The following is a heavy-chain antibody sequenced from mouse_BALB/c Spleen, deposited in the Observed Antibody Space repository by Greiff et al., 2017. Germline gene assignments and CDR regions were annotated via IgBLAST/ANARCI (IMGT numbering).Heavy chain of an antibody. D-gene: IGHD2-1*01. J-gene: IGHJ4*01. CDR2: IYPGNGDT. Sequence: LQQPGAELVKPGASVKMSCKASGYTFTSYNMHWVKQTPGQGLEWIGAIYPGNGDTSYNQKFKGKATLTADKSSSTAYMQLSSLTSEDSAVYYCARYGNYVRAMDYWGQGTSVTVSS. CDR1: GYTFTSYN. CDR3: ARYGNYVRAMDY. V-gene: IGHV1-12*01.